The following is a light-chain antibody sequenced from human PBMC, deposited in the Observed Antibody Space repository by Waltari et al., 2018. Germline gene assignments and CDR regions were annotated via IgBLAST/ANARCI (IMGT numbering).Light chain of an antibody. CDR2: AAS. Sequence: ASQVLSYGLALFQRIPGRAPNLLIYAASRLQSGVPSRFSGSGSGTDFTLTISSLQPEDFATYFCQQAKGFPLTFGGGTRVDLK. V-gene: IGKV1-12*01. CDR3: QQAKGFPLT. CDR1: QVLSYG. J-gene: IGKJ4*01.